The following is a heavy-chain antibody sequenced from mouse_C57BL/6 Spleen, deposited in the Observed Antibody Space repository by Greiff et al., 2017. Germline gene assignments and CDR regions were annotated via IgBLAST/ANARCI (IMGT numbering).Heavy chain of an antibody. CDR2: INYDGSST. D-gene: IGHD2-1*01. CDR1: GFTFSDYY. Sequence: EVKLMESEGGLVQPGSSMKLSCPASGFTFSDYYMAWVRQVPEKGLEWVANINYDGSSTYYLDSLKSRFIISRDNAKNILYLQMSSLKSEDTATYYCARGGGNYEAWFAYWGQGTLVTVSA. V-gene: IGHV5-16*01. CDR3: ARGGGNYEAWFAY. J-gene: IGHJ3*01.